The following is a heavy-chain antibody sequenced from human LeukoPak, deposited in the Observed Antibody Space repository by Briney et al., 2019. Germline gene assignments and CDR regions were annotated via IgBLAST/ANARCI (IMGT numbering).Heavy chain of an antibody. V-gene: IGHV4-38-2*01. J-gene: IGHJ3*02. Sequence: SETLSLTCALSGYSISSGYYWGWIRQPPGKGLEWIGSIYHSGSTYYNPSLKSRVTISVDTSKNQFSLKLSSVTAADTAVYYCASTVVTPAFDIWGQGTMVTVSS. CDR2: IYHSGST. D-gene: IGHD4-23*01. CDR1: GYSISSGYY. CDR3: ASTVVTPAFDI.